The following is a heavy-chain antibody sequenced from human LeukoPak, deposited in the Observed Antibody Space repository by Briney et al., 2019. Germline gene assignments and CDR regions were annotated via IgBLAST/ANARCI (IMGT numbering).Heavy chain of an antibody. J-gene: IGHJ4*02. CDR1: GFTFTNYG. CDR2: ISGSGGST. D-gene: IGHD6-19*01. V-gene: IGHV3-23*01. Sequence: LAGGSLRLSCSASGFTFTNYGMSWVRQAPGKGLEWVSAISGSGGSTYYADSVKGRFTISRDNSKNTLCLQMNSLRAEDTAVYYCAKDSAIAVAGTDGSDYWGQGTLVTVSS. CDR3: AKDSAIAVAGTDGSDY.